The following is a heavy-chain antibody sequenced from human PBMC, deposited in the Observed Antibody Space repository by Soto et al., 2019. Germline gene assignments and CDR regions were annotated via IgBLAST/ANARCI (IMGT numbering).Heavy chain of an antibody. CDR1: GGSFSGYY. J-gene: IGHJ4*02. V-gene: IGHV4-34*01. Sequence: TSETLSLTCAVYGGSFSGYYWSWIRQPPGKGLEWIGEINHSGSTNYNPSLKSRVTISVDTSKNQFSLKLSSVTAADTAVYYCARGAPVLRFLEWLPFDYWGQGTLVTVSS. CDR2: INHSGST. CDR3: ARGAPVLRFLEWLPFDY. D-gene: IGHD3-3*01.